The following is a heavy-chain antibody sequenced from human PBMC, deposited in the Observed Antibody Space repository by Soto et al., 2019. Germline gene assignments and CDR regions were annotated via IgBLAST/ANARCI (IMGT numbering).Heavy chain of an antibody. CDR3: ARQSSGWYNWFDP. Sequence: PSETLSLTCSVSGGSISSSSYYWGWIRQPPGKGLEWIGSIYYSGSIDYNPSLKSRVTISVDTSKNQFSLKLSSVTAAETAVYYCARQSSGWYNWFDPWGQGTLVTVSS. D-gene: IGHD6-19*01. CDR2: IYYSGSI. CDR1: GGSISSSSYY. V-gene: IGHV4-39*01. J-gene: IGHJ5*02.